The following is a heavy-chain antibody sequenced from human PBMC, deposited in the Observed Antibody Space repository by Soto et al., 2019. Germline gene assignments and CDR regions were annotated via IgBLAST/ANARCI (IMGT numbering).Heavy chain of an antibody. J-gene: IGHJ4*02. V-gene: IGHV4-39*01. D-gene: IGHD6-13*01. CDR2: IYYSGST. Sequence: QLQLQESGPGLVKPSETLSLTCTVSGGSISSSSYYWGWIRQPPGKGLEWIGSIYYSGSTYYNPSLKSRVTISVDTSKNQFSLKLSSVTAADTAVYYCARRGGVAAGIWGYWGQGTLVTVSS. CDR3: ARRGGVAAGIWGY. CDR1: GGSISSSSYY.